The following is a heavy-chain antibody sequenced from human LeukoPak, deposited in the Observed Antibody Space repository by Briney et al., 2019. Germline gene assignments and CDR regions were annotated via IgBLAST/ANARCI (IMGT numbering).Heavy chain of an antibody. CDR1: GFTFSSYA. D-gene: IGHD2/OR15-2a*01. Sequence: PGGSLRLSCAASGFTFSSYAMHWVRQAPGKGLEWVAVISYDGSNKYYADSVKGRFTISRDNSKNTLYLQMNSLRAEDTAVYYCARDSGLGLLSFPAWGQGTLVTVSS. CDR2: ISYDGSNK. CDR3: ARDSGLGLLSFPA. V-gene: IGHV3-30*04. J-gene: IGHJ5*02.